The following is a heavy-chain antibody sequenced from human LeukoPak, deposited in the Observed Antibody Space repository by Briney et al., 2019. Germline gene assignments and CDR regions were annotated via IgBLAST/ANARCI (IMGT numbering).Heavy chain of an antibody. D-gene: IGHD3-9*01. J-gene: IGHJ4*02. CDR2: INAGNGNT. CDR3: AREHDIWAGFGFDY. CDR1: GGTFSSYA. V-gene: IGHV1-3*01. Sequence: ASVTVSCTASGGTFSSYAIQWVRQAPGQKLEWMGWINAGNGNTKYSQKFQGRVTITGDTSASTAYMELSSLRSEDTAVYYCAREHDIWAGFGFDYWGQGTLVTVSS.